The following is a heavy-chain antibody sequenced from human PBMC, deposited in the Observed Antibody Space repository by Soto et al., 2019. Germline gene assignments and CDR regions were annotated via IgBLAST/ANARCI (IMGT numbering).Heavy chain of an antibody. D-gene: IGHD2-2*01. CDR3: ARHAKLLVPAAPWYFDL. CDR1: GYTFTSYD. V-gene: IGHV1-8*01. J-gene: IGHJ2*01. CDR2: MNPNSGNT. Sequence: QVQLVQSGAEVKKPGASVKVSCKASGYTFTSYDINCVRQATGQGLEWMGWMNPNSGNTGYAQKFQGRVTMTRNTSISTAYMELSSLRSEDTAVYYCARHAKLLVPAAPWYFDLWGRGTLVTVSS.